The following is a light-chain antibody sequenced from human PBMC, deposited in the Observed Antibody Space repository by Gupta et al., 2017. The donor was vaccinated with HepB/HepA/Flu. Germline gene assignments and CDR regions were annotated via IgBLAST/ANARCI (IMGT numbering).Light chain of an antibody. J-gene: IGKJ1*01. CDR2: RAS. Sequence: DIQMTQSPATLSASVGDRVTITCRASQTISTWVAWYQHKPGKAPKVLIYRASSLESGVPSRFSCSGSGTEFTLTISSLQPDDCATYYCEKYNSLWTFGQGTKVEIK. CDR3: EKYNSLWT. V-gene: IGKV1-5*03. CDR1: QTISTW.